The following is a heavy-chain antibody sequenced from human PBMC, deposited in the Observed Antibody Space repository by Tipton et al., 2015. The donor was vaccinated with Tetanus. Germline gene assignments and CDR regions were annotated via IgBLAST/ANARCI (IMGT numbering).Heavy chain of an antibody. CDR3: AREGSNTWYYLDY. Sequence: SLRLSCAASGFSFRDYFVNWVRQAPSKGLDWVAYITNDGKFQYYADSVKGRFTISRDNSKSTFHLQLNSLRVDDTAVYYCAREGSNTWYYLDYWGQGARVAVSS. CDR1: GFSFRDYF. J-gene: IGHJ4*02. D-gene: IGHD2-15*01. CDR2: ITNDGKFQ. V-gene: IGHV3-30*03.